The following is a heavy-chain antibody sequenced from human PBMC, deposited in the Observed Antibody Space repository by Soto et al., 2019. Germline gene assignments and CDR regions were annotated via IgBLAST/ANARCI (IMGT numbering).Heavy chain of an antibody. D-gene: IGHD2-2*01. CDR2: ISSNGGST. CDR1: GFTFSSYA. V-gene: IGHV3-64*02. J-gene: IGHJ6*02. Sequence: EVQLVESGEGLVQPGGSLRLSCAASGFTFSSYAMHWVRQAPGKGLEYVSAISSNGGSTYYADSVKGRFTISRDNSKNTLYLHMGSLRAEDMAVYYCARGDGCSSTSCYLDYGMDVWGQGTTVTVSS. CDR3: ARGDGCSSTSCYLDYGMDV.